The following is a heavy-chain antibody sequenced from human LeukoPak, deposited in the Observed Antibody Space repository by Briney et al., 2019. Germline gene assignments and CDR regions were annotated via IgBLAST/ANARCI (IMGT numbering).Heavy chain of an antibody. D-gene: IGHD4-17*01. CDR3: ARASRGTTFTTEAPRPPFYYYYMDV. CDR1: GSTVTSYD. J-gene: IGHJ6*03. V-gene: IGHV1-8*01. Sequence: ASVKLSCKASGSTVTSYDINWGRQPTGPGLGWMGWMHPNSGDTGYAQKFQGRVTMTRNTSISTAYIEPSSLRSEDTAVYYCARASRGTTFTTEAPRPPFYYYYMDVWGKGTTVAVSS. CDR2: MHPNSGDT.